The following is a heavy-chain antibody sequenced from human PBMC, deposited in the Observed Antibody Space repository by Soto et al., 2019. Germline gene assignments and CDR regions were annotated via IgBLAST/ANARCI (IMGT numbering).Heavy chain of an antibody. V-gene: IGHV3-72*01. CDR2: SRNKANSYTT. CDR1: GFIFSNHY. Sequence: EVQLVESGGDLVQPGGSLRLSCAASGFIFSNHYLDWVRQAPGKGLEWVGRSRNKANSYTTSYAASVKGRFTILADSSKSVLNLQMNRLTSENTAVDYCTTPHFSGAPGDDYWGQGTLVTVSS. J-gene: IGHJ4*02. CDR3: TTPHFSGAPGDDY.